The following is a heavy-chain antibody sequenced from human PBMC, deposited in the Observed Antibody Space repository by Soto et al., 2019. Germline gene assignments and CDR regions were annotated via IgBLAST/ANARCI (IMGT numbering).Heavy chain of an antibody. CDR1: GFSFSKVW. D-gene: IGHD3-16*02. Sequence: GGSLRLSCAASGFSFSKVWMSWVRQAPGKGLEWLANMNEEGRAKYYVDSVRGRFTISRDDAENSLYLQMHSLRVEDTAVYFCARSYDYVWGSDRPAPYFDSWGQGTLVTVSS. CDR3: ARSYDYVWGSDRPAPYFDS. CDR2: MNEEGRAK. V-gene: IGHV3-7*05. J-gene: IGHJ4*02.